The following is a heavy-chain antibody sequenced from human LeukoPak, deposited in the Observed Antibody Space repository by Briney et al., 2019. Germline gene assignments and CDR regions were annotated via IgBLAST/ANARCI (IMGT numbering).Heavy chain of an antibody. J-gene: IGHJ4*02. CDR3: ASTLIAAAPLWSRSLDY. V-gene: IGHV4-39*01. CDR1: GGSISSSSYY. D-gene: IGHD6-13*01. Sequence: PSETLSLTCTVSGGSISSSSYYWGWIRQPPGKGLEWIGSIYYSGSTYYNPSPKSRVTISVDTSKNQFSLKLSSVTAADTAVYYCASTLIAAAPLWSRSLDYWGQGTLVTVSS. CDR2: IYYSGST.